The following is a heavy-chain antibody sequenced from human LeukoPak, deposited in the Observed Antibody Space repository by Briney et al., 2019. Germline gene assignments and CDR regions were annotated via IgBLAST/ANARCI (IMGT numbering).Heavy chain of an antibody. CDR1: GYTFTSYY. V-gene: IGHV1-46*01. CDR3: ARENTYGYSYGMDV. Sequence: ASVKVSCKASGYTFTSYYMYWVRQAPGRGLEWMGIINSSGGNTSYAQNFQGRVTMTRDTSARLVYMELRSLRSEDTAVYYCARENTYGYSYGMDVWGQGTTVTVSS. D-gene: IGHD3-22*01. CDR2: INSSGGNT. J-gene: IGHJ6*02.